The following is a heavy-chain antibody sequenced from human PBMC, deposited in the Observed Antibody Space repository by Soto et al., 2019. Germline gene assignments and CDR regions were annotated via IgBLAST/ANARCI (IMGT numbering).Heavy chain of an antibody. CDR1: GGAISSGGYS. CDR2: ILHSGKT. D-gene: IGHD3-16*01. V-gene: IGHV4-30-2*01. CDR3: ARDRIMITFGGGTSYYGMDV. J-gene: IGHJ6*02. Sequence: QLQLQESGSGLVKPSQTLSLTCAVSGGAISSGGYSWSWIRQPPGKGLEWIGNILHSGKTNYNPSLKRRITRAVDRSKNHVSLHMSSVTAADTDVYYCARDRIMITFGGGTSYYGMDVWGPGPAVSVSS.